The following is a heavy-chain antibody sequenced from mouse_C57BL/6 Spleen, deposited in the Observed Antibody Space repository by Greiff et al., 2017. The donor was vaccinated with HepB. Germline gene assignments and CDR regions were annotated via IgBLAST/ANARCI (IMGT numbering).Heavy chain of an antibody. V-gene: IGHV6-6*01. Sequence: EVKLMESGGGLVQPGGSMKLSCAASGFTFSDAWMDWVRQSPEKGLEWVAEIRNKANNHATYYAESVKGRFTISRDDSKSSVYLQMNSLRAEDTGIYYCTGYGSSYENYFDYWGQGTTLTVSS. D-gene: IGHD1-1*01. CDR1: GFTFSDAW. CDR3: TGYGSSYENYFDY. CDR2: IRNKANNHAT. J-gene: IGHJ2*01.